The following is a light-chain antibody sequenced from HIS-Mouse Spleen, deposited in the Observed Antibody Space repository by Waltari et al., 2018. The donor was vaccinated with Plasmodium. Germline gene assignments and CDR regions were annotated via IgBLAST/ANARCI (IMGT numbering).Light chain of an antibody. CDR2: RDS. CDR1: NIGSKN. CDR3: QMLHSSTVV. V-gene: IGLV3-9*01. Sequence: SYELTQPLSVSVAVGQTARITCGGSNIGSKNVHWYQQKPGQAPELLIYRDSNRHAGIPQRFAGSNSGNGVTLTISRGQAGDEAAYYCQMLHSSTVVFGGGPKLTVL. J-gene: IGLJ2*01.